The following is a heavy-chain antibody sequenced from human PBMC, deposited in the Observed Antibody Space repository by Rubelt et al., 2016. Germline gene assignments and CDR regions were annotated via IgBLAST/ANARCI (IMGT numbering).Heavy chain of an antibody. V-gene: IGHV4-39*07. CDR1: GGSISSSSYY. CDR2: INHSGST. D-gene: IGHD6-13*01. CDR3: ARGRGIAADSTRGHYFDY. Sequence: QLQLQESGPGLVKPSETLSLTCTVSGGSISSSSYYWGWIRQPPGKGLEWIGEINHSGSTNYNPSPKSRVTISGDTSKNQFSLKLSSVTAADTAVYDCARGRGIAADSTRGHYFDYWGQGTLVTVSS. J-gene: IGHJ4*02.